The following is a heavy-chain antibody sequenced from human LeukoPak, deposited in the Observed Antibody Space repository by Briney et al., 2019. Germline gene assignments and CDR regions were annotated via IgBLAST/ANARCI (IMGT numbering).Heavy chain of an antibody. Sequence: GGSLRLSCTASGFTFGDYAMSWVRQAPGKGLEWVGLIRSKAYGGTTEYAASVKGRFTISRDDSKSIAYLQMNSLKTEDTAVYYCTRGSYYYGSGSTCFDYWGQGTLVTVSS. J-gene: IGHJ4*02. CDR3: TRGSYYYGSGSTCFDY. CDR2: IRSKAYGGTT. CDR1: GFTFGDYA. D-gene: IGHD3-10*01. V-gene: IGHV3-49*04.